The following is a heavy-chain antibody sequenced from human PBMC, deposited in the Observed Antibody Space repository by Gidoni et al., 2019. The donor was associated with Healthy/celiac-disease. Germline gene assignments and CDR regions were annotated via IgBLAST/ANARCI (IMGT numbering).Heavy chain of an antibody. CDR1: GFPFSSYA. CDR2: ISSNGGST. CDR3: ARGSVATIYESYYYYGMDV. J-gene: IGHJ6*02. D-gene: IGHD5-12*01. Sequence: EVQLVESGGGLVQPGGSLRLSCAASGFPFSSYAMHWVRQAPGKGLEYVSAISSNGGSTYYANSVKGRFTISRDNSKNTLYLQMGSLRAEDMAVYYCARGSVATIYESYYYYGMDVWGQGTTVTVSS. V-gene: IGHV3-64*01.